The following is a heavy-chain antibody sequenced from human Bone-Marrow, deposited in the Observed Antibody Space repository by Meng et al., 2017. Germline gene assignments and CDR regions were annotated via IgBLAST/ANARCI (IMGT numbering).Heavy chain of an antibody. CDR2: ISESGDST. Sequence: SGGGSVTPGGSLRLSGTDSGLTFGSHAMNGVRQVPGKGLEWISGISESGDSTSYADSVKGRFTISRDNSKDTVSLQLNNLRTEDTAIYYCAKRGYSSGPDYLDYWGQGTLVTASS. V-gene: IGHV3-23*01. CDR3: AKRGYSSGPDYLDY. CDR1: GLTFGSHA. D-gene: IGHD5-18*01. J-gene: IGHJ4*02.